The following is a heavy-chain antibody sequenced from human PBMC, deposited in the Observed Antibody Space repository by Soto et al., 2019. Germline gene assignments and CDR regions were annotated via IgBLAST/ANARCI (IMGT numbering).Heavy chain of an antibody. CDR3: AASKGDAADGFDI. Sequence: QMQLVQSGPEVKKPGTSVKVSCKTSGFTFTSSGVQWVRQARGQRLEWIGWIVVASGNTNYAQKFQERVTITRDMSTSTAYMELSSLRSEDTAVYYCAASKGDAADGFDIWGRGTMVTVSS. D-gene: IGHD3-10*01. CDR1: GFTFTSSG. J-gene: IGHJ3*02. V-gene: IGHV1-58*01. CDR2: IVVASGNT.